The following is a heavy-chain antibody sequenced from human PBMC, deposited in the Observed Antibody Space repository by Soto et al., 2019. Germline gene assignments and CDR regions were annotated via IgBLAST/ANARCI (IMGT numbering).Heavy chain of an antibody. J-gene: IGHJ4*02. Sequence: EVQLVESGGGLIQPGGSLRLSCAASGFIFSSYSMNWVRQAPGKGLEWVSYIGSSIGTIYYADSVKGRFTISRDNAKNSQYLQMNSLRDEDTAAYYCASGGSGGRTADFDYWGQGTLVTVSS. CDR2: IGSSIGTI. CDR1: GFIFSSYS. D-gene: IGHD5-12*01. CDR3: ASGGSGGRTADFDY. V-gene: IGHV3-48*02.